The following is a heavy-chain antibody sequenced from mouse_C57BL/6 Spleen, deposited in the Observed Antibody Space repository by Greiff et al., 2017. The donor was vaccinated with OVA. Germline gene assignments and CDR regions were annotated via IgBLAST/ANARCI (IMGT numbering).Heavy chain of an antibody. V-gene: IGHV14-2*01. J-gene: IGHJ4*01. D-gene: IGHD2-3*01. Sequence: EVQLQQSGAELVKPGASVKLSCTASGFNITDYYMHWVKQRPEQGLEWIGRIDPEDGETKYAQKFQGKATITADTSSNTAYLRLSSLTSEDTAVYYCARKDDGYYRYAMDYWGQGTSVTVSS. CDR3: ARKDDGYYRYAMDY. CDR2: IDPEDGET. CDR1: GFNITDYY.